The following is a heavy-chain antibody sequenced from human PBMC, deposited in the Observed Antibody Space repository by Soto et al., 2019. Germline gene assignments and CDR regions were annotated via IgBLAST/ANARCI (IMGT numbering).Heavy chain of an antibody. D-gene: IGHD6-13*01. CDR1: GGTFSSYA. V-gene: IGHV1-69*12. CDR3: ARGGSSSWPDYYYGMDV. J-gene: IGHJ6*02. Sequence: QVQLVQSGAEVKKPGSSVKVSCKASGGTFSSYAISWVRQAPGQGLEWMGGIIPIFGTANYAQKFQGRVTITADESXSXXYMELSSLRSEDTAVYYCARGGSSSWPDYYYGMDVWGQGTTVTVSS. CDR2: IIPIFGTA.